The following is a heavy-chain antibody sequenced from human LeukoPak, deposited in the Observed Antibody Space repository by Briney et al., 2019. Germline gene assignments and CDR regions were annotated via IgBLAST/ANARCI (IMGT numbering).Heavy chain of an antibody. CDR2: INHNGNVN. D-gene: IGHD3-16*01. CDR3: ARGGGLDV. J-gene: IGHJ6*02. Sequence: GGSLRLSCAASGFTFSSYWMNWARQAPGKGLEWVASINHNGNVNYYVDSVKGRFTISRDNAKNSLYLQMSNLSAEDTAVYFCARGGGLDVWGQGATVTVSS. CDR1: GFTFSSYW. V-gene: IGHV3-7*03.